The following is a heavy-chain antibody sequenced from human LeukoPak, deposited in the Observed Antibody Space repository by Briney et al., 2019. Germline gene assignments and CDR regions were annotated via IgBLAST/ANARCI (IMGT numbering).Heavy chain of an antibody. CDR2: TNHSGST. V-gene: IGHV4-34*01. CDR3: ARNPGLRYFDY. J-gene: IGHJ4*02. CDR1: GGSFSGYY. D-gene: IGHD5-12*01. Sequence: SETLSLTCAVYGGSFSGYYWSWIRQPPGKGLEWIGETNHSGSTNYNPSLKSRVTISVDTSKNQFSLKLSSVTAADTAVYYCARNPGLRYFDYWGQGTLVTVSS.